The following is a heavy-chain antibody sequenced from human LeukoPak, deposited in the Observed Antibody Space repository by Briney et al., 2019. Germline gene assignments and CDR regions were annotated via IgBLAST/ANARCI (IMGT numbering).Heavy chain of an antibody. D-gene: IGHD4-23*01. CDR1: GFTFSSYE. CDR3: ANLATVGPDY. Sequence: GGSLRLSCAASGFTFSSYEMNWVRQAPGKGLEWVSAISGSGGSTYYADSVKGRFTISRDNSKNTLYLQMNSLRAEDTAVYYCANLATVGPDYWGQGTLVTVSS. J-gene: IGHJ4*02. V-gene: IGHV3-23*01. CDR2: ISGSGGST.